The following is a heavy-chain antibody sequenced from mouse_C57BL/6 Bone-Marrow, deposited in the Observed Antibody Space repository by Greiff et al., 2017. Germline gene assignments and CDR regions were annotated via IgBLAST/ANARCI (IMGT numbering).Heavy chain of an antibody. V-gene: IGHV1-80*01. CDR2: IYPGDGDT. CDR1: GYAFSSYW. Sequence: QVQLQQSEAELVKPGASVKISCKASGYAFSSYWMNWVKQRPGKGLEWIGQIYPGDGDTNYNGKFKGKATLTADKSSSTAYMQLSSLTSEDSAVYFCARNYYGSSYDWYFDVWGTGTTVTVSS. CDR3: ARNYYGSSYDWYFDV. J-gene: IGHJ1*03. D-gene: IGHD1-1*01.